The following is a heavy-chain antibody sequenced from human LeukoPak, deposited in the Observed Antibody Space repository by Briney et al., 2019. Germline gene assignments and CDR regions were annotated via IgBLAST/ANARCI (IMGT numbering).Heavy chain of an antibody. CDR3: ARGLGYCSGGSCYVSWFDP. CDR2: INHSEST. J-gene: IGHJ5*02. D-gene: IGHD2-15*01. V-gene: IGHV4-34*09. Sequence: SETLSLTCAVYGGSFSGYYWSWIRQPPGKGLEWIGEINHSESTNYNPSLKSRVTISVDTSKNQFSLKLSSVTAADTAVYYCARGLGYCSGGSCYVSWFDPWGQGTLVTVSS. CDR1: GGSFSGYY.